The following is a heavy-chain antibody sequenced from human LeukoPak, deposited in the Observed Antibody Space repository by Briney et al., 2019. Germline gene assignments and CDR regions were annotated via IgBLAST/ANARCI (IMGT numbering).Heavy chain of an antibody. Sequence: ASVKVSCKVSGYTLTGLSMHWVRQAPGKGLEWMGGFDPEDGETIYAQKFQGRVTMTEDTSTDTAYMELSSLRSEDTAVYYCATGPPRITMVRGVISYYYYYMDVWGKGTTVTISS. CDR1: GYTLTGLS. D-gene: IGHD3-10*01. CDR3: ATGPPRITMVRGVISYYYYYMDV. J-gene: IGHJ6*03. CDR2: FDPEDGET. V-gene: IGHV1-24*01.